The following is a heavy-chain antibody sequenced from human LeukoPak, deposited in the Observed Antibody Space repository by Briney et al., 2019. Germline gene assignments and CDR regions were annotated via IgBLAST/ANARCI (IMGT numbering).Heavy chain of an antibody. CDR1: GCTFSSYA. D-gene: IGHD3-10*01. CDR3: ARGANYYGSGSRLRYFDY. Sequence: SVKVSCKASGCTFSSYAISWVRQAPGQGLEWMGVIIPIFGTANYAQKFQGRVTITTDESTSTAYMELSSLRSEDTAVYYCARGANYYGSGSRLRYFDYWGQGTLVTVSS. J-gene: IGHJ4*02. V-gene: IGHV1-69*05. CDR2: IIPIFGTA.